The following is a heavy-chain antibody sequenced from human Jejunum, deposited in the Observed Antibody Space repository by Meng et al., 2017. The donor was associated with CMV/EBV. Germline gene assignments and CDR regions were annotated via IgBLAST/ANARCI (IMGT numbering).Heavy chain of an antibody. CDR2: INPSGGRA. CDR3: ARDWETYGSGGYYYDY. D-gene: IGHD3-22*01. Sequence: SASPFTGYYIHLVRQAPGQGLEWMGIINPSGGRAHYAQRFQGRVTMTRDTSTTTVYMELSSLRSADTAVYYCARDWETYGSGGYYYDYWGQGTLVTVSS. J-gene: IGHJ4*02. CDR1: ASPFTGYY. V-gene: IGHV1-46*01.